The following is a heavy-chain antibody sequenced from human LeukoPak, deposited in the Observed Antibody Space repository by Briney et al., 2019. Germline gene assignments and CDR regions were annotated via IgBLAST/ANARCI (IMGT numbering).Heavy chain of an antibody. CDR1: GGSFSGYY. V-gene: IGHV4-34*01. Sequence: SETLSLTCAVYGGSFSGYYWSWIRQPPGKGLEWIGEINHSGRTNYNPSLKSRVTISVDTSKNQFSLKLSSVTAADTAVYYCARDLHGERAAAGIGYWGQGTLVTVSS. CDR3: ARDLHGERAAAGIGY. CDR2: INHSGRT. J-gene: IGHJ4*02. D-gene: IGHD6-13*01.